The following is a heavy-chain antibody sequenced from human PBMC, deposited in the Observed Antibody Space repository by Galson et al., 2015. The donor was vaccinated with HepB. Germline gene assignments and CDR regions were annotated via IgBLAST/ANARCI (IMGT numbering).Heavy chain of an antibody. Sequence: SLRLSCAASGFDFSIYTMVWVRQAPGKGLECVAVLSFDGTNKYYIDSVKGRFTVSRDSSRSTLYLQLNSLRSEDTAIYYCAKDWGMDVWDQGTTVTVSS. CDR2: LSFDGTNK. J-gene: IGHJ6*02. CDR1: GFDFSIYT. V-gene: IGHV3-30-3*01. CDR3: AKDWGMDV.